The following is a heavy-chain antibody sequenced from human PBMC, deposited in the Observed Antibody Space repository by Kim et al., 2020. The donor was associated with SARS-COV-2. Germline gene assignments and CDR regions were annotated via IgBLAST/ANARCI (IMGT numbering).Heavy chain of an antibody. CDR3: ARALDSTGFYN. D-gene: IGHD3-22*01. V-gene: IGHV4-34*01. Sequence: SETLSLTCAVSGGSLIGYYWAWIRQTPGKGLEWIGEVTHGGSTNSSPSLKDRLSISVDMAKRQFSLKLASVTAADTGVYFCARALDSTGFYNWGQGTPVT. CDR2: VTHGGST. J-gene: IGHJ4*02. CDR1: GGSLIGYY.